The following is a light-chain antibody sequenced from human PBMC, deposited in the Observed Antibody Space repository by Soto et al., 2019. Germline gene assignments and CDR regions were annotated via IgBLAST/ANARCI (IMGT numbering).Light chain of an antibody. Sequence: EIVLTQSPATLSLSPGERATLSCRASESVSTYLALYQQKPVQAPRLLMYDASTRATGIPARFSGSGSGTDFTLTISGLQPEDSAVYFCQQRSNWPSITFGQGTRLEIK. J-gene: IGKJ5*01. CDR3: QQRSNWPSIT. CDR2: DAS. V-gene: IGKV3-11*01. CDR1: ESVSTY.